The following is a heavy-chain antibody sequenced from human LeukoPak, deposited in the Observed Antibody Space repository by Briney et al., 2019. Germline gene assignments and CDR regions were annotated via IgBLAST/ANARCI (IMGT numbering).Heavy chain of an antibody. CDR2: IYYSGST. CDR3: ARTHFDSLGWFDP. CDR1: GYSISSGYY. V-gene: IGHV4-38-2*02. J-gene: IGHJ5*02. Sequence: SETLSLTCTVSGYSISSGYYWGWIRQPPGKGLEWIGSIYYSGSTYYNPSLKSRVTISVDTSKNQFSLNLSSVTAADTALYFCARTHFDSLGWFDPWGQGIQVIVSS. D-gene: IGHD3-9*01.